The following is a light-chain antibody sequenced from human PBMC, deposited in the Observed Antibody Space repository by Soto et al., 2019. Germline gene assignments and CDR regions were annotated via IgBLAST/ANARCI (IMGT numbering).Light chain of an antibody. Sequence: QSALPQPASVSGSPGQSITISCTGTTSDVGGYNFVSWYQLHPGKAPKLMIFEVSNRPSGVYNRFSGSKSGNTASLTISGLQAEDEADYYCSSYTSSGTRVFGTGTKVPVL. CDR1: TSDVGGYNF. CDR3: SSYTSSGTRV. J-gene: IGLJ1*01. CDR2: EVS. V-gene: IGLV2-14*01.